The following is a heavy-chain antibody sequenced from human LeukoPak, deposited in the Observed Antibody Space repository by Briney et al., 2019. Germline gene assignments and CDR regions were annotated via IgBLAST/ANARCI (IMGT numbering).Heavy chain of an antibody. Sequence: PSETLSLTCTVSGGSISSYYWSWIRQPPGKGLEWIGYIYYSGSSYDNPSLKSRVTMSVDTSKNQFSLRLTSVTAADTAVYYCVRLGVVGLGQNWFDPWGQGTLVTVSS. CDR1: GGSISSYY. CDR2: IYYSGSS. V-gene: IGHV4-59*12. J-gene: IGHJ5*02. D-gene: IGHD2-2*01. CDR3: VRLGVVGLGQNWFDP.